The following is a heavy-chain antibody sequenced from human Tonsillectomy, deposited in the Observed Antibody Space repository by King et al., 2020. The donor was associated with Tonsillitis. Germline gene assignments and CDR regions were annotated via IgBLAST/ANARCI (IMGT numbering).Heavy chain of an antibody. CDR2: IYPSGSS. D-gene: IGHD3-10*01. J-gene: IGHJ4*02. CDR3: AREEPSSGHIRGYFDY. V-gene: IGHV4-61*02. Sequence: LQLQESGPGLVKPSQTLSLTCNVSGGSISSNSYYWSWIRQPAGKGLEWIGRIYPSGSSNYNPSLRSRATISVDTSKNQFSLILSSVTAADTAMYYCAREEPSSGHIRGYFDYWGQGALVTVSS. CDR1: GGSISSNSYY.